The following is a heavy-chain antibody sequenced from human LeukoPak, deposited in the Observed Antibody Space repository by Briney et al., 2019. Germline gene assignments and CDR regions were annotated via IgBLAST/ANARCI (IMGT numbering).Heavy chain of an antibody. D-gene: IGHD1-26*01. V-gene: IGHV3-30*18. J-gene: IGHJ3*01. CDR2: MSYDGSKK. Sequence: GRSLRLSCAASGFTFNTYAMHWVRQSPGKGLEWVALMSYDGSKKDYADSVKGRFTISRDNSKNTLYLDMNSLRVEDTAVYYCAKRKSGSHFWGDHHDVFDLWGQGTMVTASS. CDR3: AKRKSGSHFWGDHHDVFDL. CDR1: GFTFNTYA.